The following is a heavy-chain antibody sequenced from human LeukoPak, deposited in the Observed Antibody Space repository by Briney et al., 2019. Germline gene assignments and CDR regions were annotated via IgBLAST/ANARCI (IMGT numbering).Heavy chain of an antibody. J-gene: IGHJ4*02. CDR3: ARLIAAAGIYYFDY. CDR1: GFTLSRYS. V-gene: IGHV3-21*01. D-gene: IGHD6-13*01. Sequence: GGSLRLSCGVSGFTLSRYSMNWVRQAPGKGLEWVSSISSSSSYIYYADSVKGRFTISRDNAKNSLYLQMNSLRAEDTAVYYCARLIAAAGIYYFDYWGQGTLVTVSS. CDR2: ISSSSSYI.